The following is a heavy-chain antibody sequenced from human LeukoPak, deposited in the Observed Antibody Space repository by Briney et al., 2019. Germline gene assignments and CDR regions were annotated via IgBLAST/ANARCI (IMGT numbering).Heavy chain of an antibody. CDR3: AKRSRRLTIVRGVPREDV. J-gene: IGHJ6*02. D-gene: IGHD3-10*01. CDR1: GFTFSNYA. CDR2: ISGNGGST. V-gene: IGHV3-23*01. Sequence: GGSLRLSCAASGFTFSNYAMNWVRQAPGKGLEWVSGISGNGGSTYYADSVKGRFTISRDKSKNTLYLQMNSLRAEDTAVYYCAKRSRRLTIVRGVPREDVWGQGTTVTVSS.